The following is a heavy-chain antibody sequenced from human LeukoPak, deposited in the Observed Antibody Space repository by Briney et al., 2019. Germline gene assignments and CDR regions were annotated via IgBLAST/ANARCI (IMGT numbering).Heavy chain of an antibody. D-gene: IGHD1-26*01. CDR2: ISGSGGST. CDR3: AKQRGGSYIYWYFDL. CDR1: GFTFSSYA. V-gene: IGHV3-23*01. J-gene: IGHJ2*01. Sequence: PGGSLRLSCAASGFTFSSYAMSWVRQAPGKGLEWVSAISGSGGSTYYADSVKGRFTISRDNSKNTLYLQMNSLRAEDTAVYYCAKQRGGSYIYWYFDLWGRGTLVTVSS.